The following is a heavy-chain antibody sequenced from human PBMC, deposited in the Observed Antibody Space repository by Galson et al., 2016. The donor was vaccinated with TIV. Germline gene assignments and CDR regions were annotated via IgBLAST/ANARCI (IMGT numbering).Heavy chain of an antibody. CDR3: ARVRFTGYGRFDY. V-gene: IGHV3-48*04. Sequence: SPRLSCAASGFIFSSYSMNWVRQAPGKGLEWISYISDSRTTIYYADSVKGRFTISRDNAKNSLYLQMNGLRAEDTAVYYCARVRFTGYGRFDYWGQGTVVTVSS. CDR1: GFIFSSYS. CDR2: ISDSRTTI. D-gene: IGHD5-12*01. J-gene: IGHJ4*02.